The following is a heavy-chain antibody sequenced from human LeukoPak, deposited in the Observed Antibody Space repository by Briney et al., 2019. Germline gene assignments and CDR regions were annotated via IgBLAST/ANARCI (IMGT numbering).Heavy chain of an antibody. CDR2: ISTYNDKT. J-gene: IGHJ3*02. V-gene: IGHV1-18*01. Sequence: ASVKVSCKASGYTFTTYGITWVRQAPGQGPEWMGWISTYNDKTNYAQNLQDRLTMTTDTSTSTAYMDLKSLRSDDTAVYYCARGRERWTNDAFDIWGQGTMVTVSS. D-gene: IGHD2-15*01. CDR1: GYTFTTYG. CDR3: ARGRERWTNDAFDI.